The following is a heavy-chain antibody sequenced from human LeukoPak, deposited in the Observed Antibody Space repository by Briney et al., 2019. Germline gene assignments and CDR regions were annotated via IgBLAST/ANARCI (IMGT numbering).Heavy chain of an antibody. V-gene: IGHV3-20*04. CDR1: GFTFDDYG. Sequence: GGSLRLSCAASGFTFDDYGVSWVRQAPGKGLEWVPGIHWNGANTGYADSVKGRFTISRDNAKNSLYLQMNSLRAEDTALYYCARDKYYYGSGTFDSWGQGTLVTVSS. CDR3: ARDKYYYGSGTFDS. J-gene: IGHJ5*01. D-gene: IGHD3-10*01. CDR2: IHWNGANT.